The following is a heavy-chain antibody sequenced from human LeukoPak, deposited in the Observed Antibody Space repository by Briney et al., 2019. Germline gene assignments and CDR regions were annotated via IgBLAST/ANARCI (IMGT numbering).Heavy chain of an antibody. CDR3: AKDSATPYNFDY. D-gene: IGHD3-10*01. CDR2: ISGSGGDT. CDR1: GFTFSSYA. Sequence: PGGSLTLSCAASGFTFSSYAMNWVRQAPGMGLDWVSAISGSGGDTHYADSVEGRFTISRDNSKNTLYLQMDSLRAEDTAVYYCAKDSATPYNFDYWGQGTLVSVSS. V-gene: IGHV3-23*01. J-gene: IGHJ4*02.